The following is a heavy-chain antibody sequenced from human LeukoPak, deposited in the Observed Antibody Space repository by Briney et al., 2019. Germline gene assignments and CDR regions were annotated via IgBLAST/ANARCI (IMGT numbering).Heavy chain of an antibody. CDR2: ISGDGGST. J-gene: IGHJ4*02. Sequence: GGSLRLSCAAPGFMFPTYAIHCVRQAPGKGPVWVSLISGDGGSTFYADSVKGRFTISRDNTKNSLYPQMNSLRSDDTALYYCARESESSGWYDYWGQGTLVTVSS. CDR1: GFMFPTYA. V-gene: IGHV3-43*02. D-gene: IGHD6-19*01. CDR3: ARESESSGWYDY.